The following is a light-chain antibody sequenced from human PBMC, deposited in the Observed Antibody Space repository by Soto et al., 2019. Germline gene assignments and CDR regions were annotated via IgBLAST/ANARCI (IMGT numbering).Light chain of an antibody. V-gene: IGKV3-15*01. CDR1: QSVSSK. J-gene: IGKJ1*01. Sequence: EIVMTQSPATLSVSPGERATLSCRASQSVSSKLAWYQQKPGQAPRLLIYGVFIRATGIPARFSGSGSGTEVTLTISSLQSEDFAVYYCQQYNIWPPEWTFGQGTKVEVK. CDR2: GVF. CDR3: QQYNIWPPEWT.